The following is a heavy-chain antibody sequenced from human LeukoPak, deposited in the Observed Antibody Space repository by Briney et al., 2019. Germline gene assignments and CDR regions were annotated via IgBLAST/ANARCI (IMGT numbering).Heavy chain of an antibody. J-gene: IGHJ4*02. CDR1: GFISSNYE. CDR3: ARGNPVGFATYFDY. CDR2: IHNSGSSI. D-gene: IGHD2-21*01. Sequence: GGSLRLSCAASGFISSNYEMNWVRQAPGKGLEWVSYIHNSGSSIYYADSVKGRFTISRDNAKNSVYLQMNSLRAEDTAVYYCARGNPVGFATYFDYWGQGTLVAVSS. V-gene: IGHV3-48*03.